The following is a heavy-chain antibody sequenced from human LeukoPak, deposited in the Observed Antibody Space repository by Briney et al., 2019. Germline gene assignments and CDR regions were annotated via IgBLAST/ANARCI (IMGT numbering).Heavy chain of an antibody. J-gene: IGHJ3*02. CDR2: IYHSGST. Sequence: SETLSLTCAVSGFSISSGYFWGWIRQPPGKGLEWIGNIYHSGSTYYNPSLKSRGTISVDTSTNQFSLKLSSVTAADTAVYYCARHGGGDIVVVPAAMVAFDIWGQGTMATVSS. V-gene: IGHV4-38-2*01. CDR1: GFSISSGYF. D-gene: IGHD2-2*01. CDR3: ARHGGGDIVVVPAAMVAFDI.